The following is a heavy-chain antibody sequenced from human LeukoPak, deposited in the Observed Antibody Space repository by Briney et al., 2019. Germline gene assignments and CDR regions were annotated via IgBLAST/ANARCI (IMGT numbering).Heavy chain of an antibody. CDR2: IYYSGST. CDR3: ARVVVVENWFDP. J-gene: IGHJ5*02. Sequence: SETLSLTCTVSGGSISSYYWSWIRQPPGKGLEWIGYIYYSGSTNYNPSLKSRVTISVDTSKNQFSLKLSSVTAADTAVYYCARVVVVENWFDPWGQETLVTVSS. CDR1: GGSISSYY. D-gene: IGHD2-15*01. V-gene: IGHV4-59*08.